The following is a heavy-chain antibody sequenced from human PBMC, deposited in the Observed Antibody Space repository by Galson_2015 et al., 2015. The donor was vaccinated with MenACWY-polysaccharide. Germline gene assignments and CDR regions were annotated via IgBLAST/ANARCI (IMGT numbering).Heavy chain of an antibody. CDR1: GFTFSSYV. CDR3: AKGGREVDNWLDP. V-gene: IGHV3-23*01. Sequence: SLRLSCAVSGFTFSSYVMSWVRQAPGRGLEWVSSITGSGSSTYYVDSVKGRSTISRDNSKNTLFLQMNSLRADDTAVYYCAKGGREVDNWLDPWGQGALVTVSS. CDR2: ITGSGSST. D-gene: IGHD1-26*01. J-gene: IGHJ5*02.